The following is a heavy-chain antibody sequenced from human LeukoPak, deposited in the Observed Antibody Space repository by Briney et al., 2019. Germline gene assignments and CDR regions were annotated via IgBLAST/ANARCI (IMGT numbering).Heavy chain of an antibody. V-gene: IGHV3-33*01. J-gene: IGHJ5*02. CDR1: GFTFSSYG. Sequence: PGGSLRLSCAASGFTFSSYGMHWVRQAPGKGLKWVAVIWYDGSNKYYADSVKGRFTISRDNSKNTLYLQMNSLRAEDTAVYYCARHAIAARPTYNWFDPWGQGTLVTVSS. CDR3: ARHAIAARPTYNWFDP. CDR2: IWYDGSNK. D-gene: IGHD6-6*01.